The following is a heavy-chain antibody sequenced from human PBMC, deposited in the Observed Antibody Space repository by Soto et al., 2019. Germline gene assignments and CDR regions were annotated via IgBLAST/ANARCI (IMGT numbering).Heavy chain of an antibody. V-gene: IGHV3-15*01. J-gene: IGHJ3*02. CDR1: GYTFSNAW. D-gene: IGHD3-3*01. CDR3: TTRITIFGVVTSPDAFDI. Sequence: PGGSLRLSCAASGYTFSNAWMSWVRQAPGKGLEWVGRIKSKTDGGTTDYAAPVKGRFTISRDDSKNTLYLQMNSLKTEDTAVYYCTTRITIFGVVTSPDAFDIWGQGTMVTVSS. CDR2: IKSKTDGGTT.